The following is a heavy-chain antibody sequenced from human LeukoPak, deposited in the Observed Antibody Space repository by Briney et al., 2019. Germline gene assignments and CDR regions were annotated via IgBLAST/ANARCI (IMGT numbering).Heavy chain of an antibody. CDR3: AKGGWLDD. D-gene: IGHD6-19*01. CDR1: GFNFNKYD. CDR2: ITGRSDKT. Sequence: GGSLRLSCAASGFNFNKYDMTWARQAPGKGLEWVSTITGRSDKTYYTDSVKGRFVTSRDNSKDTLYLQMNSLRAEDTALYYSAKGGWLDDLGQGALVPVSS. V-gene: IGHV3-23*01. J-gene: IGHJ4*02.